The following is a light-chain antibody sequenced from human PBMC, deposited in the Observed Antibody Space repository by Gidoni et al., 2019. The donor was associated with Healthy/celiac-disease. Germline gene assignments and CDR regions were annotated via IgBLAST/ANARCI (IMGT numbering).Light chain of an antibody. CDR1: QDISNY. J-gene: IGKJ4*01. CDR2: DAS. CDR3: QQYDNLPLV. Sequence: DIQMTQSPSSLSASVGDRVTITCQASQDISNYLNWYQQKPGQAPKLLIYDASNLETGVPSRFSRSGSGTAFTFTISSLQPEDIATYYCQQYDNLPLVFGGGTKVEIK. V-gene: IGKV1-33*01.